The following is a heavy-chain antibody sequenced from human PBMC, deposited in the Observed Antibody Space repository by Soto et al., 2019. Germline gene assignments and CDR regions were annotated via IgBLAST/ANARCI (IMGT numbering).Heavy chain of an antibody. J-gene: IGHJ3*02. V-gene: IGHV6-1*01. Sequence: PSQTLSLTCAISGDSVSSNSAAWNWIRQSPSRGLEWLGRTYYRSKWYNDYAVSVKSRITINPDTSKNQFSLQLNSVTPEDMAVYYCARADFITMIVVVTPGAFDIWGQRTMVTV. CDR2: TYYRSKWYN. CDR3: ARADFITMIVVVTPGAFDI. CDR1: GDSVSSNSAA. D-gene: IGHD3-22*01.